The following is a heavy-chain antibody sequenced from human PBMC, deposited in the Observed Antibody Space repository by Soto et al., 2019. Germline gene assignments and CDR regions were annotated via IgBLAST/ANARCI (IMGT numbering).Heavy chain of an antibody. V-gene: IGHV3-23*01. CDR3: AKRRGAGGHFDY. Sequence: GGSLRLSCAASGFTFTNYAMGWVRQAPGKGLEWVSVVSSGGSTYYADSVTGRFTVSRDNSKNTLSLQMNSLRAEDTAVYYCAKRRGAGGHFDYWGQGALVTVSS. CDR2: VSSGGST. J-gene: IGHJ4*02. CDR1: GFTFTNYA. D-gene: IGHD2-15*01.